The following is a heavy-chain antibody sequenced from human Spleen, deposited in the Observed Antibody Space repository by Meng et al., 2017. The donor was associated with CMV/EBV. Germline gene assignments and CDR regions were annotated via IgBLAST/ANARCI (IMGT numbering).Heavy chain of an antibody. D-gene: IGHD3-22*01. J-gene: IGHJ4*02. Sequence: LSCAASGFTFSSYAMSWVRQAPGKGLEWVSAISGSGGSTYYADSVKGRFTISRDNSKNTLYLQMNSLRAEDTAVYYCAKWGGGSGFSYWGQGTLVTVSS. CDR3: AKWGGGSGFSY. CDR1: GFTFSSYA. V-gene: IGHV3-23*01. CDR2: ISGSGGST.